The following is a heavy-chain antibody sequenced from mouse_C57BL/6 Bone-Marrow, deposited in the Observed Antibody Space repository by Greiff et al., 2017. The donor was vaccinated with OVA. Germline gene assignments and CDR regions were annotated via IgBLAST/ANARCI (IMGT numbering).Heavy chain of an antibody. V-gene: IGHV5-6*01. CDR2: ISSGGSYT. D-gene: IGHD2-4*01. CDR1: GFTFSSYG. J-gene: IGHJ2*01. Sequence: EVKLVESGGDLVKPGGSLKLSCAASGFTFSSYGMSWVRQTPDKRLEWVATISSGGSYTYYPDSVKGRFTISRDNAKNTLYLQMSSLKSGDTAMYYCARDYYDYDLYYFDYWGQGTTLTVSS. CDR3: ARDYYDYDLYYFDY.